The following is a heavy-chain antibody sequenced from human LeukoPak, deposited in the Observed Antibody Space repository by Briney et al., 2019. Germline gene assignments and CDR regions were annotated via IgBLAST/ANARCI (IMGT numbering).Heavy chain of an antibody. V-gene: IGHV1-24*01. Sequence: ASVKVSCKVSGYTLTELSMHWVRQAPGKGLEWMGGFDPEDGETIYAQKFQGRVTMTENTSTDTAYTELSSLRSEDTAVYYCATPLKAVAGPFDYWGQGTLVTVSS. D-gene: IGHD6-19*01. J-gene: IGHJ4*02. CDR3: ATPLKAVAGPFDY. CDR2: FDPEDGET. CDR1: GYTLTELS.